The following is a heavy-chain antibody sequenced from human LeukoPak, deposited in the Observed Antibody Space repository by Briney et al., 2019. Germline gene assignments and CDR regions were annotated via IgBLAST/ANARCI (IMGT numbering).Heavy chain of an antibody. V-gene: IGHV1-2*02. D-gene: IGHD3-10*01. CDR2: INPNSGGT. CDR3: ARESEDGYYGSGSYYNW. Sequence: GASVKVSCKASGYTFTGYYMHWVRQAPGQGLEWMGWINPNSGGTNYAQKFQGRVTMTRDTSISTAYMELSRLRSDDTAVYYCARESEDGYYGSGSYYNWWGQGTLVTVSS. CDR1: GYTFTGYY. J-gene: IGHJ4*02.